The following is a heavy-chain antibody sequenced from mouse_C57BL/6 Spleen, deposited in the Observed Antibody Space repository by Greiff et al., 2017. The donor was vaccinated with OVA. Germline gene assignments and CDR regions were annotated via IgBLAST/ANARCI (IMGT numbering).Heavy chain of an antibody. V-gene: IGHV1-69*01. CDR1: GYTFTSYW. CDR2: IDPSDSYT. Sequence: QVQLQQPGAELVMPGASVKLSCKASGYTFTSYWMHWVKQRPGQGLEWIGEIDPSDSYTNYNQQFKGKFTLTVDKSSSTAYMQLSSLTSEDSAVYYCARGYTTVVDFDYWGKGPTLTVSS. CDR3: ARGYTTVVDFDY. D-gene: IGHD1-1*01. J-gene: IGHJ2*01.